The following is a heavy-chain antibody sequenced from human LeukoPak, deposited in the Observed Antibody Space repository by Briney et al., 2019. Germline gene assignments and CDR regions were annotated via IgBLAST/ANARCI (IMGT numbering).Heavy chain of an antibody. CDR1: GFSFSTSG. J-gene: IGHJ4*02. V-gene: IGHV3-21*01. D-gene: IGHD3-22*01. Sequence: GGYLRLSCAASGFSFSTSGMHWVRQAPGKGLEWVSSMSSSSSYIYYADSVKGRFTISRDNAKNSLYLQMNSLRAEDTAVYYCPRDMFYYDSSGYYYGVDYWGQGTLVTVSS. CDR2: MSSSSSYI. CDR3: PRDMFYYDSSGYYYGVDY.